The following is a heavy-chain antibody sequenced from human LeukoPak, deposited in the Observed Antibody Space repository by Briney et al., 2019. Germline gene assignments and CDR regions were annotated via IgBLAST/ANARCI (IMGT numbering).Heavy chain of an antibody. CDR2: IKEDGTET. D-gene: IGHD1-26*01. CDR1: GFTFSNFW. V-gene: IGHV3-7*01. J-gene: IGHJ4*02. Sequence: GGSLRLSCAASGFTFSNFWMTWVRQVPGKGLEWVANIKEDGTETYYVDSVKGRFTISRDNAKNSLHLQMNSLRDDDTAVYYCARGGRVGAGSRFDNWGQGALVTVSS. CDR3: ARGGRVGAGSRFDN.